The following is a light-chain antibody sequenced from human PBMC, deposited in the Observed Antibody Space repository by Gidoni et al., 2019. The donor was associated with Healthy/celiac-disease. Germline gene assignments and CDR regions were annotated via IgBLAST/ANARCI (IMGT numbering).Light chain of an antibody. J-gene: IGKJ2*01. V-gene: IGKV1-27*01. CDR1: QGISSY. Sequence: DIQLTQSPSSLSASVGDRVTIACRVSQGISSYLNWHRQKPGKVHKLLIYSASNLQSGVPSRLSGSGSGRDFNRTIGSLQTGDVATYYGQRTYKAPNTVXQXTKLEIK. CDR3: QRTYKAPNT. CDR2: SAS.